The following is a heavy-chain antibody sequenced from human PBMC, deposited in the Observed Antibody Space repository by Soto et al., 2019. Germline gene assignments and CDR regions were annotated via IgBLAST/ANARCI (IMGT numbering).Heavy chain of an antibody. J-gene: IGHJ6*02. V-gene: IGHV4-39*01. CDR2: IYYSGST. CDR3: ARLEYTAMFPRDYYYGMDV. Sequence: PSETLSLTCTVSGGSISSSSYYWGWIRQPPGKGLEWIGSIYYSGSTYYNPSLKSRVTISVDTSKNQFSLKLSSVTAADTAVYYCARLEYTAMFPRDYYYGMDVWGQGTTVTVSS. CDR1: GGSISSSSYY. D-gene: IGHD5-18*01.